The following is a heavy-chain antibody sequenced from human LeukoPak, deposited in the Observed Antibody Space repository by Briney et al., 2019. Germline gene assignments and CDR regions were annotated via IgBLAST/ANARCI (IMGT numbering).Heavy chain of an antibody. CDR1: GYTFTCYY. CDR2: INPNSGGT. CDR3: ARTHPYYDSSSGAFDI. D-gene: IGHD3-22*01. V-gene: IGHV1-2*02. J-gene: IGHJ3*02. Sequence: GASVKVSCKASGYTFTCYYMHWVRQAPGQGLEWMGWINPNSGGTNYAQKFQGRVTMTRDTSISTAYMELSRLRSDDTAVYYCARTHPYYDSSSGAFDIWGQGTMVTVSS.